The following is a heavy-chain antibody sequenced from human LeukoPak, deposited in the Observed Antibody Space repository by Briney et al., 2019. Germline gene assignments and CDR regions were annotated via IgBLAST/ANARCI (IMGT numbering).Heavy chain of an antibody. V-gene: IGHV4-59*01. D-gene: IGHD4-23*01. CDR3: ARDDGRRDGGTFFDY. J-gene: IGHJ4*02. CDR2: IYYSGST. CDR1: GGSISSYY. Sequence: TSETLSLTCTVSGGSISSYYWSWIRQPPGKGLEWIGYIYYSGSTNYNPSLKSRVTISVDTSKNQFSLKLSSVTAAGTAVYYCARDDGRRDGGTFFDYWGQGTLVTVSS.